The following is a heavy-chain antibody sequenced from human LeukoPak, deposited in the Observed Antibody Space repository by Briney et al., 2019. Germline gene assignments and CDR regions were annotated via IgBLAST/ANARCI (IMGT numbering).Heavy chain of an antibody. J-gene: IGHJ1*01. CDR1: GFTFSSCA. D-gene: IGHD4-17*01. CDR3: EKGTKGTTGGEYFQH. Sequence: PGGSLRLSCAHSGFTFSSCAMSWVRQAPGKGLEWVSAIGASGGSTYYADSVNGRFTISRDNSRNTLFLQMNSLRAEDTAVYYCEKGTKGTTGGEYFQHWGQGTLATVSS. V-gene: IGHV3-23*01. CDR2: IGASGGST.